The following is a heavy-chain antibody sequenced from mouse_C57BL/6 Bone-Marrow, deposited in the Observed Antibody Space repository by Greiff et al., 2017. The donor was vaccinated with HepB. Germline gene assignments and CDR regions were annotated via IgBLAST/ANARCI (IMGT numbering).Heavy chain of an antibody. CDR2: ISYDGSN. V-gene: IGHV3-6*01. CDR1: GYSITSGYY. CDR3: ARGGSYFDY. Sequence: DVKLQESGPGLVKPSQSLSLTCSVTGYSITSGYYWNWIRQFPGNKLEWMGYISYDGSNNYNPSLKNRISITRDTSKNQFFLKLNSVTTEDTATYYCARGGSYFDYWDQGTTLTVSS. D-gene: IGHD1-1*01. J-gene: IGHJ2*01.